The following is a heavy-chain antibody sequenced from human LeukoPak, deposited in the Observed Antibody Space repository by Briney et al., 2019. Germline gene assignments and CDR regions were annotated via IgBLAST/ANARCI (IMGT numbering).Heavy chain of an antibody. Sequence: ASVKVSCKASGYTFTGYYMHWVRQAPGQGLEWMGWINPNSGGTNYAQKFQGRVTMTRDTSITTAYMELSRLTSDDTALYYCARARATVEMERPSRGAGSAFDNWGQGTVVTVSS. D-gene: IGHD5-24*01. V-gene: IGHV1-2*02. CDR1: GYTFTGYY. CDR3: ARARATVEMERPSRGAGSAFDN. CDR2: INPNSGGT. J-gene: IGHJ3*02.